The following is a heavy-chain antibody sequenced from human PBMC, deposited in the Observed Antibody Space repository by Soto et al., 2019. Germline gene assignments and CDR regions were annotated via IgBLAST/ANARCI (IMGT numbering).Heavy chain of an antibody. D-gene: IGHD3-9*01. J-gene: IGHJ4*02. Sequence: EEQLLESGGGLVQPGGSLRLSCAASGLTFSRYAMSWVRQAPGKGLEWVSIINPSGDITYYGDSVKGRFTISRDNSKNTLSLQMNSLRAEDTAVYYCAKSLRPFAMTGYDFDYRGQGTLVTVSS. CDR1: GLTFSRYA. CDR2: INPSGDIT. CDR3: AKSLRPFAMTGYDFDY. V-gene: IGHV3-23*01.